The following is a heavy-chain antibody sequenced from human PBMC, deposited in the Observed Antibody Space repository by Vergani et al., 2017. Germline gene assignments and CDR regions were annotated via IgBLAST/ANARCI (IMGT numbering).Heavy chain of an antibody. J-gene: IGHJ2*01. Sequence: QVQLQESGPGLVKPSQTLSLTCTVSGGSISSGGYYWSWIRQHPGKGLEWIGYIYYSGSTYYNPSLKSRVTISVDTSKNQFSLKLSSVTAADTAVYYCARDKSGSYGRGHWYFDLWGRGTLVTVSS. V-gene: IGHV4-31*03. CDR3: ARDKSGSYGRGHWYFDL. D-gene: IGHD1-26*01. CDR2: IYYSGST. CDR1: GGSISSGGYY.